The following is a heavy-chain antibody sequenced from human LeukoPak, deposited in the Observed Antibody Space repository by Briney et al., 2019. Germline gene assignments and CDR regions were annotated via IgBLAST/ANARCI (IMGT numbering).Heavy chain of an antibody. CDR2: IYYSGST. CDR3: ARGGIVPLHP. V-gene: IGHV4-59*01. D-gene: IGHD2-2*01. Sequence: SETLSLTCTVSGGSISSYYWSWIRQPPGKGLEWIGYIYYSGSTNYIPSLKSRVTISVDTSKNQFSLKLSSVTAADTAVYYCARGGIVPLHPWGQGTMVTVSS. CDR1: GGSISSYY. J-gene: IGHJ3*01.